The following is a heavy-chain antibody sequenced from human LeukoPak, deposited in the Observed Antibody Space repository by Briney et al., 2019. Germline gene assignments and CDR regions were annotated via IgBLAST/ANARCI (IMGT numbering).Heavy chain of an antibody. D-gene: IGHD6-13*01. CDR3: ARGISSSWYTRYYYYGMDV. V-gene: IGHV3-33*01. J-gene: IGHJ6*02. CDR1: GFTFSSYG. CDR2: IWYDGSNK. Sequence: GGSLRLSCAASGFTFSSYGMHWVRQAPGKGLEWVAVIWYDGSNKYYADSVKGRFTISRDNSKNTLYLQMNSLRAEDTAVYYCARGISSSWYTRYYYYGMDVWGQGTTVTVSS.